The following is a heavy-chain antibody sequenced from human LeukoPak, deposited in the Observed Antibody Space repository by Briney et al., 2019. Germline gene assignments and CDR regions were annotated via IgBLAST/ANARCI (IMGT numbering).Heavy chain of an antibody. CDR3: AKRRSRNMITFGGVENWFDP. CDR2: IKQDGTEK. Sequence: GESLRLSCAASGFTFTTYWMSWVRQAPGKGLEWVANIKQDGTEKYYVDSVKGRFTISRDNSKNTLYLQMNSLRAEDTAVYYCAKRRSRNMITFGGVENWFDPWGQGTLVIVSS. CDR1: GFTFTTYW. J-gene: IGHJ5*02. V-gene: IGHV3-7*01. D-gene: IGHD3-16*01.